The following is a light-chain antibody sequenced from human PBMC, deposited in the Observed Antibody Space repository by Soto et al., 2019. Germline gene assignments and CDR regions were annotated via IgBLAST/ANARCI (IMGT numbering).Light chain of an antibody. J-gene: IGKJ5*01. Sequence: EIVLTQSPGTLSLSPGERATLSCRAIPSVTNFLAWYQQKPGQAPRLLSDGAFNRATGIPARFSGSASGTDFTLTISSLEPEESAVYYCRQRNVWPPVTFGQGTRLQIK. CDR1: PSVTNF. CDR3: RQRNVWPPVT. CDR2: GAF. V-gene: IGKV3-11*01.